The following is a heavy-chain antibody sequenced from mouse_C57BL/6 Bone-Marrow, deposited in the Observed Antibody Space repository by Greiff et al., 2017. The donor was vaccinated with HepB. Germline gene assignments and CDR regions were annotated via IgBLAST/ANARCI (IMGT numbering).Heavy chain of an antibody. D-gene: IGHD2-2*01. CDR3: ARNPLGGYDVRGFDY. CDR2: IWTGGGT. Sequence: VKLVESGPGLVAPSQSLSITCTVSGFSLTSYAISWVRQPPGKGLEWLGVIWTGGGTNYNSALKSRLSISKDNSKSQVFLKMNSLQTDDTARYYCARNPLGGYDVRGFDYWGQGTTLTVSS. CDR1: GFSLTSYA. V-gene: IGHV2-9-1*01. J-gene: IGHJ2*01.